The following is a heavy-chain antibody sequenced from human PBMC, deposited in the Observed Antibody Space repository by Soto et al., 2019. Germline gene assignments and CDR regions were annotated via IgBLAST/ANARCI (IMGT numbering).Heavy chain of an antibody. D-gene: IGHD3-22*01. Sequence: PAEPPCRASGYTFTSYGISWVRQAPGQGLEWMGWISAYNGNTNYAQKLQGRVTMTTDTSTSTAYMELRSLRSDDTAVYYCARVKGSGYHNWFDPWGQGTLVTVSS. CDR1: GYTFTSYG. J-gene: IGHJ5*02. CDR3: ARVKGSGYHNWFDP. V-gene: IGHV1-18*01. CDR2: ISAYNGNT.